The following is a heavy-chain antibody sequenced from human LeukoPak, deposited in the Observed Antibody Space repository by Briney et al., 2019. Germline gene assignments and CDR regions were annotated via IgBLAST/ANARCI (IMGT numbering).Heavy chain of an antibody. CDR1: GYSFTSYW. CDR2: IYPGDSDT. V-gene: IGHV5-51*01. Sequence: GESLKISCKGSGYSFTSYWIGWVRQMPGKGLEWMGIIYPGDSDTRYSPSFQGQVTISADKSISTAYLQWSSLKASDTVMYYCARHVIAAAGTPASYYYYMDVWGKGTTVTVSS. J-gene: IGHJ6*03. CDR3: ARHVIAAAGTPASYYYYMDV. D-gene: IGHD6-13*01.